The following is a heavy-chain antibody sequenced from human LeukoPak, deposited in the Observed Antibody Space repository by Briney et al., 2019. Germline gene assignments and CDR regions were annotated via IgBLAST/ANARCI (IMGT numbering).Heavy chain of an antibody. J-gene: IGHJ5*02. D-gene: IGHD3-22*01. Sequence: SETLSLTCTVSGGSISSYYWSWIRQPPGKGLEWIGYIYYSGSTNYNPSLKSRVTISVDTSKNQFSLKLSSLTAADTAVYYCARLSYYYDSSGPWREYNWFDPWCQGTLVTVSS. CDR2: IYYSGST. CDR1: GGSISSYY. CDR3: ARLSYYYDSSGPWREYNWFDP. V-gene: IGHV4-59*08.